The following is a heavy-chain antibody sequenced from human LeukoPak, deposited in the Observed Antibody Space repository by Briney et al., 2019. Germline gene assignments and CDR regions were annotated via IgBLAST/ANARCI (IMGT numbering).Heavy chain of an antibody. Sequence: ASVKVSFKSSVYTFTIYGISWVRHAPGQGLELMGWISAYNGNTNYAQKLQGRVTMTTDTSTRTTYMELRSLISDDAAVYSCARRFQTAGDILTGYPYYFDYWGQGTLVTVSS. D-gene: IGHD3-9*01. CDR3: ARRFQTAGDILTGYPYYFDY. J-gene: IGHJ4*02. V-gene: IGHV1-18*01. CDR2: ISAYNGNT. CDR1: VYTFTIYG.